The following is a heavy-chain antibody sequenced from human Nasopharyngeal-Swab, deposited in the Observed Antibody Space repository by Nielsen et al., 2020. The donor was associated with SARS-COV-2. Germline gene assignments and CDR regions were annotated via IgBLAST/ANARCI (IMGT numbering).Heavy chain of an antibody. J-gene: IGHJ3*02. CDR2: IWYDGSNK. V-gene: IGHV3-33*01. D-gene: IGHD3-22*01. CDR3: ARSGTYYYDSSGYRHGGAFDI. Sequence: WIRQPPGKGLEWVAVIWYDGSNKYYADSVKGRFTISRDNSKNTLYLQMSSLRAEDTAVYYCARSGTYYYDSSGYRHGGAFDIWGQGTMVTVSS.